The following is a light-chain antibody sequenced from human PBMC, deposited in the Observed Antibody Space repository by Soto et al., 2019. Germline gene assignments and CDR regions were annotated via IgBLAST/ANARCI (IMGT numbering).Light chain of an antibody. CDR1: SSDIGAFNH. J-gene: IGLJ1*01. Sequence: QSALTEPAGVSDSPGESITISCIGTSSDIGAFNHVSWHQQHPGKAPKPIIYDVINRPSGVSNRFSGSKTGNTASLIISGLQPEDEADYYCSSYTSSSSYGFGSGTKATVL. CDR2: DVI. V-gene: IGLV2-14*03. CDR3: SSYTSSSSYG.